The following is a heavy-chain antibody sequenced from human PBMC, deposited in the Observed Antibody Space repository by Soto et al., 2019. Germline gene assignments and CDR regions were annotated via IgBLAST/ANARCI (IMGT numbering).Heavy chain of an antibody. Sequence: QPSWSPRLSWGASGFAFIREWMHWVRQAPGKGLVWVSRIDPYDTGISYADSVKGRFTISRDNAKNTLYLQMNSLRAEDTAVYYCTSDTFGARDSWGQGTLVTVSS. CDR3: TSDTFGARDS. V-gene: IGHV3-74*01. D-gene: IGHD3-10*01. CDR1: GFAFIREW. J-gene: IGHJ4*02. CDR2: IDPYDTGI.